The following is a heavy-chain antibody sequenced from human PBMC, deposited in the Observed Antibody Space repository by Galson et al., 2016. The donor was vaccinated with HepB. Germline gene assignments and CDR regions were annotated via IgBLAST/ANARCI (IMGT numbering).Heavy chain of an antibody. CDR3: HDYGSGDFSNGVDV. Sequence: SLRISCAASGTTTSGYAMSWVPQAPRKRLEWISALSGSGDNKFHAASAKGRFTVPRDNSKNMLYLQMSSLRAEDTAVYYCHDYGSGDFSNGVDVWGQGTTVTVSS. V-gene: IGHV3-23*01. D-gene: IGHD3-10*01. J-gene: IGHJ6*02. CDR1: GTTTSGYA. CDR2: LSGSGDNK.